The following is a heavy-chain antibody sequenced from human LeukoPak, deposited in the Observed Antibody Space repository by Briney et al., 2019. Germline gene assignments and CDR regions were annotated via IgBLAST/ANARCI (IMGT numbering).Heavy chain of an antibody. J-gene: IGHJ4*02. CDR2: ISPDGSTT. V-gene: IGHV3-74*03. CDR1: QFTFKNYW. Sequence: PGGSLRLSCVASQFTFKNYWMHWVRQAPGRGLEWLSYISPDGSTTTYADSVRGRFTISRDNSKNTLYLQMNSLRAEDTAVYYCAKDYRRWLQLRYFDYWGQGTLVTVSS. D-gene: IGHD5-24*01. CDR3: AKDYRRWLQLRYFDY.